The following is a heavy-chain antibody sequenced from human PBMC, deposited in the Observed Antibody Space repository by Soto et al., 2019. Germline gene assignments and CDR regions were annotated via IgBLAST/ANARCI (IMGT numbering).Heavy chain of an antibody. CDR1: GYTFTSYA. CDR2: INAGNGNT. V-gene: IGHV1-3*01. J-gene: IGHJ6*02. D-gene: IGHD3-3*01. Sequence: SSVKVSCKASGYTFTSYAMHWVRQAPGQRLEWMGWINAGNGNTKYSQKFQGRVTITRDTSASTAYMELSSLRSEDTAVYYCAIGNYDFWSGYPTNYRMDGWGQGTTVTVSS. CDR3: AIGNYDFWSGYPTNYRMDG.